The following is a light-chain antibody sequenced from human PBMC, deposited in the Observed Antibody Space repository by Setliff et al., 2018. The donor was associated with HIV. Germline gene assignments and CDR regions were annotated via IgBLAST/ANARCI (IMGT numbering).Light chain of an antibody. Sequence: QSALTQPASVSGSPGQSITISCTGTSSDVGGYSLVSWYQQHPGKAPKLIIYEVRNRPSGVSHRFSGSKSGNTASLTISGLQAEDEADYYCSSYAITNTLSVATGTKGTVL. CDR2: EVR. CDR1: SSDVGGYSL. V-gene: IGLV2-14*03. J-gene: IGLJ1*01. CDR3: SSYAITNTLS.